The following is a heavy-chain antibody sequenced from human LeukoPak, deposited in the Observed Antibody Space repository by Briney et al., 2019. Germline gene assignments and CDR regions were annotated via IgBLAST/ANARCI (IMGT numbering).Heavy chain of an antibody. J-gene: IGHJ3*02. D-gene: IGHD5-18*01. CDR3: ARADTALAGAFDI. CDR2: IYYSGST. CDR1: GGSISSGNYY. V-gene: IGHV4-31*03. Sequence: TLSLTCTVSGGSISSGNYYWSWIRQHPGKGLEWIAYIYYSGSTYYNPSLKSRVTISVDTSKNQFSLKLSSVTAADTAVYYCARADTALAGAFDIWGQGTMVTVSS.